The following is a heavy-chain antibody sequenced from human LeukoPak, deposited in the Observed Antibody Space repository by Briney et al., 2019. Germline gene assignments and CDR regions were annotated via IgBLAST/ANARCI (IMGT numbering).Heavy chain of an antibody. J-gene: IGHJ4*02. CDR2: IYYSGSA. D-gene: IGHD2-2*01. Sequence: PSESLSLTCTVSGGSISSSSYCWGWLRQPPGKGLEWIGSIYYSGSAYYNPSLKSRVTISVDTSKNQFSLKLSSVTAADTAVYYCARQLGYCSSTSCYADKVDYWGQGTLVTVSS. CDR1: GGSISSSSYC. CDR3: ARQLGYCSSTSCYADKVDY. V-gene: IGHV4-39*01.